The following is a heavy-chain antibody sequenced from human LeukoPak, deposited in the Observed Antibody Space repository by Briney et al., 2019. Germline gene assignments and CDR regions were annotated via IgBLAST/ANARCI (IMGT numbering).Heavy chain of an antibody. CDR3: TSLYGDFDY. CDR1: GFTFGDYA. Sequence: PGGSLRLSCTVSGFTFGDYAMGWVRQAPGKGLEWVGFIRSKAYGGTTEYAASVKGRFTISRDDSKSIAYLQMNSLKTEDTAVYYCTSLYGDFDYWGQGTLVTVSS. D-gene: IGHD4-17*01. V-gene: IGHV3-49*04. J-gene: IGHJ4*02. CDR2: IRSKAYGGTT.